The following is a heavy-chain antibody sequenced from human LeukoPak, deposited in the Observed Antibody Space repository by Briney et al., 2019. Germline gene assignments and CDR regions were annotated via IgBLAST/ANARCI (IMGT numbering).Heavy chain of an antibody. D-gene: IGHD2-21*01. Sequence: AGGSLRLSCAASGFTFDDYAMHWVRQAPGKGLEWVSGISWNSGSIGYADSVKGRFTISRDNAKNSLYLQMNSLRAEDMALYYCAKARVVSADYYYYYGMDVWGQGTTVTVSS. CDR2: ISWNSGSI. CDR3: AKARVVSADYYYYYGMDV. V-gene: IGHV3-9*03. J-gene: IGHJ6*02. CDR1: GFTFDDYA.